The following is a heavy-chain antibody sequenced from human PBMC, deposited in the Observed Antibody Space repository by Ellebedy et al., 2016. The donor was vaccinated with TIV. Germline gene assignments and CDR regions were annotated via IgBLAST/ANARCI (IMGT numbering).Heavy chain of an antibody. CDR3: ARFVDGDYEDY. Sequence: AASVKVSCKASGYTFTNYGISWVRQAPGQGLEWMGWISGYNGNTYSAQMLQGRVTMTTDTSTSTAYMELRSLRSDDTAVYYCARFVDGDYEDYWGQGALVTVSS. D-gene: IGHD4-17*01. CDR2: ISGYNGNT. CDR1: GYTFTNYG. V-gene: IGHV1-18*04. J-gene: IGHJ4*02.